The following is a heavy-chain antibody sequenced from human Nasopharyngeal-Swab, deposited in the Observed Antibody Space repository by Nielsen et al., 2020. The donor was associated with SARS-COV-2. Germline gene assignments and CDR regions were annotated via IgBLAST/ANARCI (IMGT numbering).Heavy chain of an antibody. V-gene: IGHV1-24*01. Sequence: SVNVSCKVSVYSLTHLSMHWLRPAPGKGLEWVGGFDPEDGETIYAQKFQGRVTMTEDTSTDPAYMELSSLTSEDTAVYYCTTGAGSYGRFDYWGQGTLVTVSS. CDR3: TTGAGSYGRFDY. J-gene: IGHJ4*02. CDR1: VYSLTHLS. CDR2: FDPEDGET. D-gene: IGHD1-26*01.